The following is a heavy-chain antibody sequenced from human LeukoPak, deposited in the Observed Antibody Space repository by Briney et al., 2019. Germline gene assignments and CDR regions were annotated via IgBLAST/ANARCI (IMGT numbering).Heavy chain of an antibody. Sequence: NSGGSLRLSCAASGFTFSSYAMSWVRQAPGKGLEWVSSISGSSKHVYYGDLVKGRFTISRDNARNSLYLQMDSLRAEDTAVYYCARPDYDYWTGSLGGHCMDVWGKGTTVTVSS. CDR1: GFTFSSYA. CDR2: ISGSSKHV. J-gene: IGHJ6*03. D-gene: IGHD3-3*01. CDR3: ARPDYDYWTGSLGGHCMDV. V-gene: IGHV3-21*01.